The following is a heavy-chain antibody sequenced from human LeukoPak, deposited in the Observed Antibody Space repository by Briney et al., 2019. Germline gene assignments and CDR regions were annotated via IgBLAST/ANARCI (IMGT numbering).Heavy chain of an antibody. Sequence: QPGRSLRLSCAASGFTFSSYAMSWVRQAPGKGLEWVSTIVGSGGSTFYADSVKGRFTISRDISKSTLYLQMNSLRAEDTAIYFCAKDQGKTAMDSIDHWGQGTLVTVSS. D-gene: IGHD5-18*01. CDR2: IVGSGGST. CDR1: GFTFSSYA. J-gene: IGHJ4*02. CDR3: AKDQGKTAMDSIDH. V-gene: IGHV3-23*01.